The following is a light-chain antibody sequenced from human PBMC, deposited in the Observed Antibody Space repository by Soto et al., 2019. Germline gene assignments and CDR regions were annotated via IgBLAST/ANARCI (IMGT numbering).Light chain of an antibody. CDR1: QSISTY. V-gene: IGKV1-39*01. Sequence: DIQMTQFPSSLSASVGNRVTITCRAGQSISTYLNWYQQKPGKAPILLIYAASSLQSGVPSRFSGSGSGTDFTLTISSLQPEDFATYYCQQSYSTPYTFGQGTNLDI. CDR3: QQSYSTPYT. J-gene: IGKJ2*01. CDR2: AAS.